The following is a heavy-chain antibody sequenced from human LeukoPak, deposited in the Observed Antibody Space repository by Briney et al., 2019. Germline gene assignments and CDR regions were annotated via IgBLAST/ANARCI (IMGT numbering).Heavy chain of an antibody. CDR3: ARGGIVVAGPTIYYYYYYMDV. Sequence: SETLSLTCTVSGGSISSYYWSWIRQPAGKGLEWIGRIYTSGSTNYNPSLKSRVTISVDKSKNQFSLKLSSVTAADTAVYYCARGGIVVAGPTIYYYYYYMDVWGKGTTVTVSS. CDR2: IYTSGST. CDR1: GGSISSYY. J-gene: IGHJ6*03. V-gene: IGHV4-4*07. D-gene: IGHD6-19*01.